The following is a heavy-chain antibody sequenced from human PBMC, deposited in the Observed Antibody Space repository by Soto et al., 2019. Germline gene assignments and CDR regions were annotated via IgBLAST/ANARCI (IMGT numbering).Heavy chain of an antibody. J-gene: IGHJ4*02. CDR2: IWYDGSNK. CDR1: GFTFSSYG. V-gene: IGHV3-33*01. CDR3: AREEVATMIVVGGYLGY. Sequence: GGSLRLSCAASGFTFSSYGMHWVRQAPGKGLEWVAVIWYDGSNKYYADSVKGRFTISRDNSKNTLYLQMNSLRAEDTAVYYCAREEVATMIVVGGYLGYWGQGTLVTVSS. D-gene: IGHD3-22*01.